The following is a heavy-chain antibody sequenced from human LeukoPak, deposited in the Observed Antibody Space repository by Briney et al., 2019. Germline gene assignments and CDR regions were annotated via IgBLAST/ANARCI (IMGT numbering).Heavy chain of an antibody. V-gene: IGHV3-23*01. CDR3: AKGRRDGYNFDFDY. CDR2: ISGGGGST. D-gene: IGHD5-24*01. Sequence: GGSLRLSCAASGFTFSSYAMSWVRQAPGKGLEWVSTISGGGGSTYYADSVKGRFTISRDNSKNTLYLQMNSLRAEDTAVYYCAKGRRDGYNFDFDYWGQGTLVTVSS. CDR1: GFTFSSYA. J-gene: IGHJ4*02.